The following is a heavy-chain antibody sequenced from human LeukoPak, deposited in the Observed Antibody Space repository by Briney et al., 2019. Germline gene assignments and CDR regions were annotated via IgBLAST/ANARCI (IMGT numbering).Heavy chain of an antibody. CDR1: GGTFSSYA. CDR2: IIPIFGTA. CDR3: ASGVVAVPAAIHAFDI. Sequence: ASVKVSCKASGGTFSSYAISWVRQAPGQGLEWMGGIIPIFGTANYAQKFQGRVTITTDESTSTAYMELSSLRSEDTAVYYCASGVVAVPAAIHAFDIWGQGTMVTVSS. D-gene: IGHD2-2*01. V-gene: IGHV1-69*05. J-gene: IGHJ3*02.